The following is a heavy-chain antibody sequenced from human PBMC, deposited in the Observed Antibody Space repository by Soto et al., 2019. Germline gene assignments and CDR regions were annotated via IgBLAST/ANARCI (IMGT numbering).Heavy chain of an antibody. V-gene: IGHV3-53*01. Sequence: EVQLVESGGGLIQPGGSLRLSCAASGFTVSNNYMRWVRQAPGNGLEWVSLIYSGGNTHYADSVKGRFTISRDDSKNTLLLQMNSRRVEVTAVYYCAIDPPCIAASGAGVWGQGTRVTVSS. CDR1: GFTVSNNY. CDR2: IYSGGNT. D-gene: IGHD6-13*01. J-gene: IGHJ4*02. CDR3: AIDPPCIAASGAGV.